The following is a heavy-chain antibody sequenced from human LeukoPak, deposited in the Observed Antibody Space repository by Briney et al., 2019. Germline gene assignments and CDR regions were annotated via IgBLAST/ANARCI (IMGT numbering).Heavy chain of an antibody. Sequence: SETLSLTCAVYGGSFSGYYWSWIRQPPGKGLEWIGEINHSGSTNYNPSLKSRVTISVDTSKNQFSLKLSSVTAADTAVYYCARDTGAEGFDPWGQGTLVTVSS. V-gene: IGHV4-34*01. J-gene: IGHJ5*02. CDR3: ARDTGAEGFDP. CDR1: GGSFSGYY. CDR2: INHSGST. D-gene: IGHD2-8*02.